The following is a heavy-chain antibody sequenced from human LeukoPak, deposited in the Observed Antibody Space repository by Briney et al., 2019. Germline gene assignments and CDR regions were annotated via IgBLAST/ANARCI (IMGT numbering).Heavy chain of an antibody. J-gene: IGHJ4*02. Sequence: SETLSLTCTVSGYSISSGYYWGWIRQPPGKGLEWIGSIYHSGSTYYNPSLKSRVTISVDTSKNQFSLKLSSVTAADTAVYYCARARRPNGYNLYFDYWGQGTLVTVSS. CDR2: IYHSGST. V-gene: IGHV4-38-2*02. D-gene: IGHD5-24*01. CDR1: GYSISSGYY. CDR3: ARARRPNGYNLYFDY.